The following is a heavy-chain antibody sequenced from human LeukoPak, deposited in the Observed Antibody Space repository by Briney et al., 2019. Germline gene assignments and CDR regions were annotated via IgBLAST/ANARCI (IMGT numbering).Heavy chain of an antibody. CDR1: GGTFSSYA. D-gene: IGHD5-18*01. J-gene: IGHJ3*02. Sequence: SSVKVSCKASGGTFSSYAISWVRQAPGQGLEWMGRIIPILGIANYAQKFQGRVTITADKPTSTAYMERSSLRSEGTAVYYCARGGYSYGYRDAFDIWGQGTMVTVSS. CDR2: IIPILGIA. CDR3: ARGGYSYGYRDAFDI. V-gene: IGHV1-69*04.